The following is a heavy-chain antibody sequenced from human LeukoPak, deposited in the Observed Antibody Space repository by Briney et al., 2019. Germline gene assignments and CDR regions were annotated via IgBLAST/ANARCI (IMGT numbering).Heavy chain of an antibody. J-gene: IGHJ4*02. CDR2: KYYSGST. CDR3: ARGRSYGFDFDS. CDR1: GVSINTCCYY. D-gene: IGHD3-16*01. V-gene: IGHV4-61*01. Sequence: SETLSLACAVSGVSINTCCYYWTWIRQPPGKGLEWIGYKYYSGSTRYNSSLRSRLTISLDTSKNQFSLRPTSVTAADTAVYYCARGRSYGFDFDSWGQGTLVIVSS.